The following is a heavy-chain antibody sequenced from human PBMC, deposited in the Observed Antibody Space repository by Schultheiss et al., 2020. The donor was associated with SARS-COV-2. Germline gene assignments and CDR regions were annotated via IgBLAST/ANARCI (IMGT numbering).Heavy chain of an antibody. CDR3: ARVRAAGATPYYYFGMDV. J-gene: IGHJ6*02. CDR2: ISSSGSTI. V-gene: IGHV3-48*03. D-gene: IGHD1-26*01. CDR1: GFTFSSYE. Sequence: GGSLRLSCAASGFTFSSYEMNWVRQAPGKGLEWVSYISSSGSTIYYADSVKGRFTISRDNAKNSLYLQMNSLRAEDTAVYYCARVRAAGATPYYYFGMDVWGQGTTVTVSS.